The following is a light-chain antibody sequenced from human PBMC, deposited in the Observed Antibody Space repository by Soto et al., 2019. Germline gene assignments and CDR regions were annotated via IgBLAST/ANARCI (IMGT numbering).Light chain of an antibody. CDR2: EVS. CDR3: SSFTSSGTL. Sequence: QSALTQPATVSGSPGQPITISCTGTSSDVDGYDYVSWYQQHPGKVPKLIIYEVSIRASGVSNRFSASKSANTASLTISGLQPEDEADYYCSSFTSSGTLFGGGTKLTVL. CDR1: SSDVDGYDY. V-gene: IGLV2-14*01. J-gene: IGLJ3*02.